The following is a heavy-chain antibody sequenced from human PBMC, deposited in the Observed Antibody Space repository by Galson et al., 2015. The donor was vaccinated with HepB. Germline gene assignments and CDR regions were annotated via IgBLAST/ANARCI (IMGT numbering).Heavy chain of an antibody. D-gene: IGHD4-17*01. CDR2: IYTSGRT. J-gene: IGHJ3*01. V-gene: IGHV4-61*02. Sequence: TLSLTCTVSGGSISSASNYWSWIRQPAGKGLEWIGRIYTSGRTNYNPSLNSRVTMSVDTSKNQFSLKLNSVTAADTAVYFCATIRLNGDYGDDAFNVWGQGTMVTVSS. CDR1: GGSISSASNY. CDR3: ATIRLNGDYGDDAFNV.